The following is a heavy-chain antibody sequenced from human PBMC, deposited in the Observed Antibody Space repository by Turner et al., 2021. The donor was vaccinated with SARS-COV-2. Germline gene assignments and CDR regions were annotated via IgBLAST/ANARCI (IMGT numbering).Heavy chain of an antibody. Sequence: QLQMQETGPGLVKPSETLSLTCTVSGDSISSSRYYWGWTRQSPGKGLEWIGIIHYGGSAYYNPSLKSRVTISVDTSRDQFSLKLRSVTAADTAMYYCARAHYPGSLFRFDPWGQGTLVTVSS. V-gene: IGHV4-39*01. CDR1: GDSISSSRYY. CDR3: ARAHYPGSLFRFDP. D-gene: IGHD2-21*01. CDR2: IHYGGSA. J-gene: IGHJ5*02.